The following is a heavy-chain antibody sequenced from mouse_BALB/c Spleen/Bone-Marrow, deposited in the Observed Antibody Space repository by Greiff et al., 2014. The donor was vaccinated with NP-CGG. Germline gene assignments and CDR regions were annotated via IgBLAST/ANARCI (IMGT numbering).Heavy chain of an antibody. V-gene: IGHV14-3*02. D-gene: IGHD1-1*01. Sequence: EVQLQQSGAAVVKPGASVKLSCTASGFNIKDTYMHWVKQRPEQGLEWIGRIDPANGNTKYDPKFQGKATITADTSSNTAYLQLSSLTSEGTAVYYCANYYYGSHFDYWGQGTTLTVSS. CDR2: IDPANGNT. CDR3: ANYYYGSHFDY. CDR1: GFNIKDTY. J-gene: IGHJ2*01.